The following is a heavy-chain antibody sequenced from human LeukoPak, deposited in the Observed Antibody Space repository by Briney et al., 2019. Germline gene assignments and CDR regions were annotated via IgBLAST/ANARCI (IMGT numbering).Heavy chain of an antibody. D-gene: IGHD3-3*01. Sequence: PGGSLRLSCAASGFSFRSCGMHWVRQAPGKGLEWVTFIQYDGSNKYYADSVKGRFTISRDNCKNTLFLQMNSLRAADTAVYYCAKGAGVGFDYWGQGTLATVSS. J-gene: IGHJ4*02. CDR1: GFSFRSCG. CDR2: IQYDGSNK. V-gene: IGHV3-30*02. CDR3: AKGAGVGFDY.